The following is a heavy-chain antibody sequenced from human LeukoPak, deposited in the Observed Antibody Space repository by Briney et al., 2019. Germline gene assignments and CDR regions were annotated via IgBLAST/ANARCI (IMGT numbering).Heavy chain of an antibody. CDR2: VSYDGTNK. V-gene: IGHV3-30-3*01. CDR1: GLTFSNYA. J-gene: IGHJ4*02. Sequence: GGSLRLSCAASGLTFSNYAIHWVGQAPGKGVKWVAGVSYDGTNKDYADTAKGRFNISRDNSMSTLYLQMNSLRAEDAAVYYCAARDDRRSGELYRIDCWGQGTLVTVSS. D-gene: IGHD1-26*01. CDR3: AARDDRRSGELYRIDC.